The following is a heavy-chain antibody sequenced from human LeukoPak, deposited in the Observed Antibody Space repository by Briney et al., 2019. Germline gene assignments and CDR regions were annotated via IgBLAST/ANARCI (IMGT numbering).Heavy chain of an antibody. Sequence: SETLSLTCSVSGDSVSSYYWSWIRQPPGKGPEWIGYIYYSGSTNYNPSLKSRVTISVDTSKNQFSLKLSSVTAADTAVYYCARDFWSSSYHHYNTHYFDYWGQGTLVTVSS. CDR3: ARDFWSSSYHHYNTHYFDY. CDR1: GDSVSSYY. CDR2: IYYSGST. D-gene: IGHD3-3*01. J-gene: IGHJ4*02. V-gene: IGHV4-59*02.